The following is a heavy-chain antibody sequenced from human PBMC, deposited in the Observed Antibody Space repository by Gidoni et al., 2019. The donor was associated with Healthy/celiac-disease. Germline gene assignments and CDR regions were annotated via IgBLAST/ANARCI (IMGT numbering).Heavy chain of an antibody. Sequence: QVQLQESGPGLAKPSETLSLTCTVSGYSISSGYYWGWLRQPPGKGLEWIGSIYHSGSTYYNPSLKSRVTISVDTSKNQFSLKLSSVTAADTAVYYCARAADYDYGSWGYWGQGTLVTVSS. V-gene: IGHV4-38-2*02. D-gene: IGHD3-16*01. J-gene: IGHJ4*02. CDR2: IYHSGST. CDR3: ARAADYDYGSWGY. CDR1: GYSISSGYY.